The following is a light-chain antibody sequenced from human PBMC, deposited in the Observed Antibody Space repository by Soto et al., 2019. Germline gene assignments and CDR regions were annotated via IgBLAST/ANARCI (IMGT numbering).Light chain of an antibody. J-gene: IGLJ3*02. V-gene: IGLV2-23*02. Sequence: QSALAQPASVSGSPGQSITISCTGTSSDVGTYNLVSWYQQYPDEAPRLIIYEVTKWPSGVSNRFSGSKSGTMASLTISGLQAADGATYYCCSYTGLNTWVFGGGTKLTVL. CDR2: EVT. CDR1: SSDVGTYNL. CDR3: CSYTGLNTWV.